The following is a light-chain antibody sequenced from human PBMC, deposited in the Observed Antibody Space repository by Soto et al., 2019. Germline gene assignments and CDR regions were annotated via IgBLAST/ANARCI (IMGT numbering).Light chain of an antibody. CDR2: AAA. Sequence: DIQMTQSPSSLSASVGDRVTITCRASQSISSYLNWYQQKPGKAPKLLIYAAASLQSGVPSRFTGSGSGTDFTLTITSLQPDDTAIYYCQQARSSPLTFGGGTKVDIK. CDR3: QQARSSPLT. CDR1: QSISSY. V-gene: IGKV1-39*01. J-gene: IGKJ4*01.